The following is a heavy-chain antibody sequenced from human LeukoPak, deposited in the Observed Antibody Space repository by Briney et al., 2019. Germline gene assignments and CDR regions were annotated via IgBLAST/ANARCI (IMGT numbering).Heavy chain of an antibody. CDR3: ARGSWYDYYGMDV. J-gene: IGHJ6*02. CDR2: INPNSGGT. Sequence: ASVKVSCKASGYTFTGYYMHWVRQAPGQGLEWMGWINPNSGGTNYAQKFQGWVTMTRDMSISTAYMELSRLRSDDTAVYYCARGSWYDYYGMDVWGQGTTVTVSS. CDR1: GYTFTGYY. V-gene: IGHV1-2*04. D-gene: IGHD6-13*01.